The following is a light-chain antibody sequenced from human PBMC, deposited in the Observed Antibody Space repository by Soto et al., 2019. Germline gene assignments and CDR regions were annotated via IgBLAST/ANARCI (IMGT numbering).Light chain of an antibody. CDR1: QSLVYNDGNIY. J-gene: IGKJ1*01. CDR2: KVS. CDR3: MQGTHSWT. Sequence: DVVLTQSPLSLPVTLGQPASISCRSSQSLVYNDGNIYLNWFQQRPGQSPRRLIYKVSNRDSGVPDRFSGSGSGTDFTLQISRVEAEDVGVYYCMQGTHSWTFCQGTKVEIK. V-gene: IGKV2-30*01.